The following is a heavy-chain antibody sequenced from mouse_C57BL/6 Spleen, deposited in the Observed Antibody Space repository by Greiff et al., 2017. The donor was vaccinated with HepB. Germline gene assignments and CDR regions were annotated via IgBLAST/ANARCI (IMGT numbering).Heavy chain of an antibody. J-gene: IGHJ3*01. D-gene: IGHD2-5*01. CDR2: IWSGGST. V-gene: IGHV2-2*01. CDR1: GFSLTSYG. CDR3: ARPYYSNYVEFAY. Sequence: QVQLQQSGPGLVQPSQSLSITCTVSGFSLTSYGVHWVRQSPGKGLEWLGVIWSGGSTDYNAAFISRLSISKDNSKSQVFFKMNSLQADDTAIYYCARPYYSNYVEFAYWGQGTLVTVSA.